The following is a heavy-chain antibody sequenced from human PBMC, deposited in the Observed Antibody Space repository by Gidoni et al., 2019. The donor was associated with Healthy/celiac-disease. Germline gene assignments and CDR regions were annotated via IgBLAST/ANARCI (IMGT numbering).Heavy chain of an antibody. CDR2: ISGSGGST. D-gene: IGHD3-10*01. CDR3: AKGSGSYRN. CDR1: GFTFCTSA. Sequence: EVQLLESGRGVVQPRGVLRLSLAASGFTFCTSAMSWVRQAPGKGLECVSAISGSGGSTYYADSVKGRFTISRDNSKNTLYLQMNSLRAEDTAVYYCAKGSGSYRNWGQGTLVTVSS. J-gene: IGHJ4*02. V-gene: IGHV3-23*01.